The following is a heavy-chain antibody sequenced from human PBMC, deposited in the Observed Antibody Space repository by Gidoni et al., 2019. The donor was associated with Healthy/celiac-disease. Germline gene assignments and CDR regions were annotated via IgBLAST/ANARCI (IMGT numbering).Heavy chain of an antibody. CDR3: AREAVTPGRFDY. CDR2: IYYSGST. V-gene: IGHV4-59*01. CDR1: SGSISSYY. J-gene: IGHJ4*02. D-gene: IGHD4-17*01. Sequence: QVPLQESGPGLVTPSETLSLTCSVSSGSISSYYWSWIRQPPGKGLEWLGYIYYSGSTNYNPSLKSRVTISVDTSNNQFSLKLSSVTAADTAVYYCAREAVTPGRFDYWGQGTLVTVSS.